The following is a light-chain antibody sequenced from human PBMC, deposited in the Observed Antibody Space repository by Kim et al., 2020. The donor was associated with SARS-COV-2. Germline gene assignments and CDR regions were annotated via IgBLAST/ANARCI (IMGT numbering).Light chain of an antibody. J-gene: IGKJ4*01. Sequence: DIQMTQSPSSLSASVGDRVTITCRASQSISSYLNWYQQKPGKAPKLLIYGASSLQSGVPSRFSGSGSGTDFTLTISSLQPEXFATYYCQQSYSTPQLTFGGGTKLEIK. CDR3: QQSYSTPQLT. CDR1: QSISSY. CDR2: GAS. V-gene: IGKV1-39*01.